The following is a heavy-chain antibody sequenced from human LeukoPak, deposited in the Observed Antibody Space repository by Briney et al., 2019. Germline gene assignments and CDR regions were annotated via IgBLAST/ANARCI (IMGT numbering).Heavy chain of an antibody. CDR1: GFTFSSHW. V-gene: IGHV3-7*01. D-gene: IGHD5-18*01. J-gene: IGHJ4*02. CDR3: ARPVDTAMAMGY. Sequence: GGSLRLSCAASGFTFSSHWMTWVRQAPGKGLEWVANIKEDGSEKYYLDSVKGRFTISRDNAKNSLYLQMNSLRAEDTAVYYCARPVDTAMAMGYWGQGTLVTVSS. CDR2: IKEDGSEK.